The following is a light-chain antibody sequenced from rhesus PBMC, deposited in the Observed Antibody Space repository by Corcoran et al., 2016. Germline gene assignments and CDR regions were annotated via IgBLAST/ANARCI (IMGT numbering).Light chain of an antibody. V-gene: IGKV2-72*02. J-gene: IGKJ2*01. CDR1: QSLLHRNGNTY. CDR2: GVS. Sequence: DIVMTQTPLSLSITPGEPASLSCRSSQSLLHRNGNTYLHWFLQKPGQSPEILIYGVSTRAAGVPDRFIGSGSGNDFKLKISKVEAEDGGVYYCAQVGAFPYSFGQGTKVEIK. CDR3: AQVGAFPYS.